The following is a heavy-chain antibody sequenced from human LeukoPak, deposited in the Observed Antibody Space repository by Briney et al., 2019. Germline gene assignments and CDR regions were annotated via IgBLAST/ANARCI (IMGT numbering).Heavy chain of an antibody. D-gene: IGHD3-10*01. CDR1: GYTFSNYD. Sequence: ASVKVSCKASGYTFSNYDINWVRQATGQGLEWMGWMNPNSGNTGYSQKFQGRVTLTTETSTSTAYMELRSLRSDDTAVYFCARDGSGVWFDYWGQGTLVTVSS. CDR3: ARDGSGVWFDY. J-gene: IGHJ4*02. CDR2: MNPNSGNT. V-gene: IGHV1-8*02.